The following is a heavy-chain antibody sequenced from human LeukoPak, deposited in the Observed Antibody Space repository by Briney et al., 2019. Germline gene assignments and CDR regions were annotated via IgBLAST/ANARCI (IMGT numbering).Heavy chain of an antibody. Sequence: GGSLRLSCAASGFTFSGSAMHWVRQAPGKGLEWVSAISGSGGSTYYADSVKGRFTISRDNSKNTLYLQMNSLRAEDTAVYYCARFIAAPYYFDYWGRGTLVTVSS. D-gene: IGHD6-13*01. J-gene: IGHJ4*02. CDR3: ARFIAAPYYFDY. V-gene: IGHV3-23*01. CDR1: GFTFSGSA. CDR2: ISGSGGST.